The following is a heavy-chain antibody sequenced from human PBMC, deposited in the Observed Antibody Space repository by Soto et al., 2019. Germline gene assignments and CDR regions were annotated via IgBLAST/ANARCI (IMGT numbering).Heavy chain of an antibody. J-gene: IGHJ4*02. CDR3: ARGRDGDY. CDR1: GYIFTTYG. Sequence: QVYLVQSGAEVKKPGASVKVSCKGSGYIFTTYGITWVRQAPGQGLEWRGWISAHNGNTNYAQKLQGRVTVTRDTPTSTAYMEPRNLRSDDTAVYYCARGRDGDYWGQGALVTVSS. V-gene: IGHV1-18*01. CDR2: ISAHNGNT. D-gene: IGHD6-6*01.